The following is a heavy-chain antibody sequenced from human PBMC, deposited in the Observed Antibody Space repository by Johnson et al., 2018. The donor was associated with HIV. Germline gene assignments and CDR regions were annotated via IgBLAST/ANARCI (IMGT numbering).Heavy chain of an antibody. CDR2: ISYDGSNK. J-gene: IGHJ3*02. Sequence: QVQLVESGGGLVKPGGSLRLSCAASGFTFSSYAMHWVRQAPGKGLEWVAVISYDGSNKYYADSVKGRFTISRDNSKNTLYLQMNSLRPEDTAVYYCARSSGYYGTDAFDIWGQGTMVTVSS. V-gene: IGHV3-30-3*01. CDR3: ARSSGYYGTDAFDI. D-gene: IGHD3-22*01. CDR1: GFTFSSYA.